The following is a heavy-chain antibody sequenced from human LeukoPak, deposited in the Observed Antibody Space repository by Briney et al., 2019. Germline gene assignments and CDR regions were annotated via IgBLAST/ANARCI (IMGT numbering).Heavy chain of an antibody. D-gene: IGHD2-15*01. CDR2: MYTDGDT. CDR3: ARAPAACGGTCPFDS. CDR1: GASISGYW. J-gene: IGHJ4*02. V-gene: IGHV4-4*07. Sequence: SETLSLTSDVSGASISGYWWSWVRQPAGKGLEWIGRMYTDGDTNYNPALKSRVTVSVDTSKNLFSLKPISVTAADTAVYYCARAPAACGGTCPFDSWGQGTLVTVCS.